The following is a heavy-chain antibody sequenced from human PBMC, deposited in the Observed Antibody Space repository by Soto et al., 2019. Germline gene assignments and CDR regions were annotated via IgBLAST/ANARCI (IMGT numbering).Heavy chain of an antibody. Sequence: PGGSLRLSCAASGFTFDASAMHWVRQASGKGLEWLGRIRSKANNYATAYAASVKGRVTISRDDSMNTAYLQMNSLKTDDTAVYYCTRHTADYWGQGTRVTVSS. CDR3: TRHTADY. D-gene: IGHD4-17*01. CDR2: IRSKANNYAT. J-gene: IGHJ4*02. V-gene: IGHV3-73*01. CDR1: GFTFDASA.